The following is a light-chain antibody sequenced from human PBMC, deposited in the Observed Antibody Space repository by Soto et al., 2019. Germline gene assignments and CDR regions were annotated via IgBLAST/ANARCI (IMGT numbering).Light chain of an antibody. CDR3: LQDLSYPRT. J-gene: IGKJ1*01. Sequence: AIRMTQSPSSLSASTGDRVTITCRASQGISSYLAWYQQKPGKAPKLLIYAASTLQSGVTSRFSGSGSGTDFTLTISSLHPEDFATYYCLQDLSYPRTVGQGTKVEIK. CDR1: QGISSY. V-gene: IGKV1-8*01. CDR2: AAS.